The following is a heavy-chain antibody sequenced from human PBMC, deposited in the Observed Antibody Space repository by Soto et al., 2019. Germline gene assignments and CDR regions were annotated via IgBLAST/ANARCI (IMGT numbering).Heavy chain of an antibody. CDR3: ARGLKSGQWLVRVPYYFDY. CDR1: GYTFTSYG. J-gene: IGHJ4*02. D-gene: IGHD6-19*01. V-gene: IGHV1-18*01. CDR2: ISAYNGNT. Sequence: QVQLVQSGAEVKKPGASVKVSCKASGYTFTSYGISWVRQAPGQGLEWMGWISAYNGNTNYAKKLQGRVTMTTDTSTSTAYMELRSLRSDDTAVYYCARGLKSGQWLVRVPYYFDYWGQGTLVTVSS.